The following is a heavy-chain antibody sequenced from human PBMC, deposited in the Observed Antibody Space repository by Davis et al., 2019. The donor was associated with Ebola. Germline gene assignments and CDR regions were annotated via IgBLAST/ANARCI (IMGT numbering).Heavy chain of an antibody. CDR1: GFTFSSYW. V-gene: IGHV3-30*18. J-gene: IGHJ4*02. CDR2: ISYDGSNK. D-gene: IGHD3-22*01. Sequence: GESLKISCAASGFTFSSYWMSWVRQAPGKGLEWVAVISYDGSNKYYADSVKGRFTISRDNSKNTLYLQMNSLRAEDTAVYYCAKDRPPGDDSSGYYQALDYWGQGTLVTVSS. CDR3: AKDRPPGDDSSGYYQALDY.